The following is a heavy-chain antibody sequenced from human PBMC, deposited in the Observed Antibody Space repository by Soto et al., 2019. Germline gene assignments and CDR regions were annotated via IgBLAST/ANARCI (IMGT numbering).Heavy chain of an antibody. J-gene: IGHJ6*02. Sequence: LRLSCAASGFTFSNAWMSWVRQAPGKGLEWVGRIKSKTDGGTTDYAAPVKGRFTISRDDSKNTLYLQMNSLKTEDTAVYYCTTVDSSSLGGYYYYGMDVWGQGTTVTVSS. CDR1: GFTFSNAW. D-gene: IGHD6-6*01. CDR3: TTVDSSSLGGYYYYGMDV. CDR2: IKSKTDGGTT. V-gene: IGHV3-15*01.